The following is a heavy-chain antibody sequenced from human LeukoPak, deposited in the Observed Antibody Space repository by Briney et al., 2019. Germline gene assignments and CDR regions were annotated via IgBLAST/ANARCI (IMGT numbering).Heavy chain of an antibody. V-gene: IGHV1-69*01. J-gene: IGHJ3*02. Sequence: SLKVSCEASGGTFSSYAISWVRQAPGQGLEWMGGIIPIFGTANYAQKLQGRVTITADESTSTACMKLSSLRSENTAVYYCARRERLAGTTVASGAFDIWGQGTMVTVSS. CDR3: ARRERLAGTTVASGAFDI. CDR1: GGTFSSYA. D-gene: IGHD4-23*01. CDR2: IIPIFGTA.